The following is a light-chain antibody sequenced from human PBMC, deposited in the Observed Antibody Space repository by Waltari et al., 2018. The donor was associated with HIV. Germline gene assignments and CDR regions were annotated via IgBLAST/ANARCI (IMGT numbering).Light chain of an antibody. J-gene: IGKJ4*01. CDR2: AAS. CDR1: PGISSH. CDR3: QQFNSYPLT. Sequence: DIQLTQPPSFLSASVGDRVTITCRASPGISSHLAWYQQKPGKAPILLIYAASTLQSGVPSRFRGSGSGTEFTLTISSLQPEDFATYYCQQFNSYPLTFGGGTKVEIK. V-gene: IGKV1-9*01.